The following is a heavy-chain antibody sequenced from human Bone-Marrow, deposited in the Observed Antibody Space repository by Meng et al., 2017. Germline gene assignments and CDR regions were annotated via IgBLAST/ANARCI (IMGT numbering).Heavy chain of an antibody. CDR2: ISGRGGST. D-gene: IGHD3-3*01. J-gene: IGHJ5*02. CDR3: AKDGVAGWFDP. CDR1: GFSCSSDA. V-gene: IGHV3-23*04. Sequence: EVLLVDRGEVLSQTGESLSLFFAAYGFSCSSDATSWVRQAPGKVLELVSAISGRGGSTYYADSVKGRFTISRDNSKNTLYLQMNSLRAEDTAVYYCAKDGVAGWFDPWGQGTLVTVSS.